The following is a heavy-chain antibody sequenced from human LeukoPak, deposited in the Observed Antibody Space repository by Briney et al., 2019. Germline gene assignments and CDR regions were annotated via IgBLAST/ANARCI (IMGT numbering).Heavy chain of an antibody. Sequence: ASETLSLTCTVSGGSISSYYWSWIRQPPGKGLEWIGYIYYSGSTNYNPSLKSRVTISVDTSKNQFSLKLSSVTAADTAVYYCARGLPAGQALDIWGQGTMVTVSS. J-gene: IGHJ3*02. V-gene: IGHV4-59*01. CDR3: ARGLPAGQALDI. CDR2: IYYSGST. CDR1: GGSISSYY.